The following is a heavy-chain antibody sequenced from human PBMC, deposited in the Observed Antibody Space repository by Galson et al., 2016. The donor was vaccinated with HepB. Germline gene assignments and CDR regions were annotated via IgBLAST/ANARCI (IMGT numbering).Heavy chain of an antibody. D-gene: IGHD3-3*01. CDR2: IKSKPDGGTI. CDR3: TTGDDLAIFGVVH. V-gene: IGHV3-15*01. Sequence: SLRLSCAASGFTFRNAWMTWVRQAPEKGLEWVGHIKSKPDGGTIDYAAPVNGRFTISRDDSKNELYLQMNSLKTEVTAVYHCTTGDDLAIFGVVHWGQGTPVTGTS. CDR1: GFTFRNAW. J-gene: IGHJ4*02.